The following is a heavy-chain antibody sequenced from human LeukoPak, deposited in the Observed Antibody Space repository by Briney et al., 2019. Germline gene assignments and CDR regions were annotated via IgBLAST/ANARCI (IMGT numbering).Heavy chain of an antibody. CDR3: AKDPYYDSSGYTLNYFDY. V-gene: IGHV3-23*01. Sequence: PGGSLRLSCAASGFTFSSYAMSWVRQAPGKGLEWVSAISGSGGSTYYADSAKGRFTISRDNSKNTLYLQMNSLRAEDTAVYYCAKDPYYDSSGYTLNYFDYWGQGTLVTVSS. CDR1: GFTFSSYA. D-gene: IGHD3-22*01. CDR2: ISGSGGST. J-gene: IGHJ4*02.